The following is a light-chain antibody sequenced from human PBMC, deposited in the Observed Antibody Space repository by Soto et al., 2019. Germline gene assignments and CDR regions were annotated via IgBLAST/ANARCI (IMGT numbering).Light chain of an antibody. J-gene: IGKJ5*01. Sequence: EIVLPHSPVTFSLSPGQRATLSGLASQSVSNNLAWYQQKPGQAPRLLIYDASHRATGVPARFSGSGSGTDFTLTISGLEPEDFAVYYCQKRSVWPITCGQGPRRAIK. CDR1: QSVSNN. CDR2: DAS. CDR3: QKRSVWPIT. V-gene: IGKV3-11*01.